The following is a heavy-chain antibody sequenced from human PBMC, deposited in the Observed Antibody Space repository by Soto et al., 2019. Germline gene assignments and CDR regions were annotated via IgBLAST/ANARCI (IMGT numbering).Heavy chain of an antibody. CDR2: IYYSGNT. V-gene: IGHV4-59*01. CDR1: GGSISSYY. J-gene: IGHJ6*03. CDR3: ARVVQSYYYYMDV. Sequence: SETLSLTCTVSGGSISSYYWSWIRQPPGKGLEWIGYIYYSGNTNYHPSLKSRVTISEDTSKNQFSLKLSSVTAADTAVYYCARVVQSYYYYMDVWGKGITVTVSS.